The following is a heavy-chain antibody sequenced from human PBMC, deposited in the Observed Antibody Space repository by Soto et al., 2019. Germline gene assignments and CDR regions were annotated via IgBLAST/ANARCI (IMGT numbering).Heavy chain of an antibody. CDR3: AREKSDILTGYPNWFDP. J-gene: IGHJ5*02. CDR1: GGSISSYY. V-gene: IGHV4-59*01. D-gene: IGHD3-9*01. Sequence: SETLSLTCTVSGGSISSYYWSWIRQPPGKGLEWIGYIYYSGSTNYDPSLKSRVTISVDTSKNQFSLKLSSVTAADTAVYYCAREKSDILTGYPNWFDPWGQGTLVTVSS. CDR2: IYYSGST.